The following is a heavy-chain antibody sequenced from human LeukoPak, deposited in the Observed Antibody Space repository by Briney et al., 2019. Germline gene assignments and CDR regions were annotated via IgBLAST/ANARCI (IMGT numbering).Heavy chain of an antibody. CDR3: ARDAGLAQYYYYMDV. CDR2: IYTSGST. Sequence: PSETLPLTCTDSGGSISSYYWSWIRQPAGKGLEWIGRIYTSGSTNYNPSLKSRVTMSVDTSKNQFSLKLSSVTAADTAVYYCARDAGLAQYYYYMDVWGKGTTVTISS. CDR1: GGSISSYY. V-gene: IGHV4-4*07. D-gene: IGHD3-16*01. J-gene: IGHJ6*03.